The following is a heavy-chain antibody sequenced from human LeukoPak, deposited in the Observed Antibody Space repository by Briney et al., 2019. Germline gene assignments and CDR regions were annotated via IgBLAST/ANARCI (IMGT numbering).Heavy chain of an antibody. CDR2: ISCDGSNK. J-gene: IGHJ4*02. Sequence: GGSLRLSCAASGFTFSSYSMNWVRQAPGKGLEWVAVISCDGSNKYYADSVKGRFTISRDNSKNTLYMQMNRLRAEDTAVYYCASIYDSSGYPVDYWGQGTLVTVSS. D-gene: IGHD3-22*01. CDR1: GFTFSSYS. V-gene: IGHV3-30*03. CDR3: ASIYDSSGYPVDY.